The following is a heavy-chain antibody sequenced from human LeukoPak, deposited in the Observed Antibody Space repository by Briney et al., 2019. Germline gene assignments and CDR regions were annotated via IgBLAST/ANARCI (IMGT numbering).Heavy chain of an antibody. V-gene: IGHV3-21*01. D-gene: IGHD6-19*01. CDR2: ISSSSSYI. J-gene: IGHJ6*02. CDR1: GFTFSSYS. Sequence: GGSLRLSCAASGFTFSSYSMNWVRQAPGKGLEWVSSISSSSSYIYYADSVKGRFTISRDNAKNSLYLQMNSLRAEDTAVYYCASPGYSSGWYYYYGMDVWGQGTTVTVS. CDR3: ASPGYSSGWYYYYGMDV.